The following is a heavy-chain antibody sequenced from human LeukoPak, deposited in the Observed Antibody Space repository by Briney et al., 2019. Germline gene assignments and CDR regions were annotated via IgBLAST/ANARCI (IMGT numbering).Heavy chain of an antibody. CDR1: GGTFSSYA. V-gene: IGHV1-69*04. Sequence: SVKVSCKASGGTFSSYAISWVRQAPGQGLEWMGRTIPILGIANYAQKFQGRVTITADKSTSTAYMELSSLRSEDTAVYYCARVMSEGGFGNRLYYFDYWGQGTLVTVSS. J-gene: IGHJ4*02. CDR2: TIPILGIA. CDR3: ARVMSEGGFGNRLYYFDY. D-gene: IGHD3-10*01.